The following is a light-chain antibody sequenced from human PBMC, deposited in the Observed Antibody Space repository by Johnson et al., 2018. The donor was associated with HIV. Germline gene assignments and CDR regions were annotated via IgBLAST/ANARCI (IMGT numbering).Light chain of an antibody. Sequence: QSVLTQPPSVSAAPGQKVTISCSGSSSNIGNNYVSWYQQLPGTAPKLLIYDNNKRPSGIPDRFSGSKSGTSATLGITGLQTGDEADYYCGTWDSSLSGYAFGAGTEVTVL. CDR2: DNN. CDR3: GTWDSSLSGYA. J-gene: IGLJ1*01. CDR1: SSNIGNNY. V-gene: IGLV1-51*01.